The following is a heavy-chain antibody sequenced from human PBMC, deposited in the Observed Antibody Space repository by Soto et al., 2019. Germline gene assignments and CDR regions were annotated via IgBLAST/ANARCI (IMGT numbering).Heavy chain of an antibody. Sequence: QVQLVESGGGLVKPGGSLRLSCAASGFTLSDYYMTWIRQAPGKGLEWVSDISISGTTIHYADSVRGRFTISRDNAKNSLWLQRNTLRAEDTSVYYCARFRGYGYYNFWGQGTLVTVSS. CDR3: ARFRGYGYYNF. CDR1: GFTLSDYY. D-gene: IGHD3-9*01. J-gene: IGHJ4*02. CDR2: ISISGTTI. V-gene: IGHV3-11*01.